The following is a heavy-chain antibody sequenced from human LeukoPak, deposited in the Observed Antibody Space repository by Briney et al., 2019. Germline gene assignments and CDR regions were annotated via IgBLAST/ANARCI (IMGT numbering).Heavy chain of an antibody. CDR2: ISGSGSGT. D-gene: IGHD2-21*02. CDR3: AKLPVVTTYYYYGMDV. Sequence: GGSLRLSCTASGFTFSSYAMSWVRQAPGKGLEWVSAISGSGSGTYYADSVKGRFTISRDNSKNTLYLQMNSLRAEDTAVYYCAKLPVVTTYYYYGMDVWGQGTTVTVSS. J-gene: IGHJ6*02. CDR1: GFTFSSYA. V-gene: IGHV3-23*01.